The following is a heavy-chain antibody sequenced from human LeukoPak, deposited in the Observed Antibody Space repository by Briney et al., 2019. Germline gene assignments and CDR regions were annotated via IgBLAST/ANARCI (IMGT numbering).Heavy chain of an antibody. CDR2: ISAYNGNT. V-gene: IGHV1-18*01. CDR3: ASASEDWNLDY. J-gene: IGHJ4*02. D-gene: IGHD1-1*01. CDR1: GYTFTSYG. Sequence: VASVKVSCKASGYTFTSYGISWVRQAPGQGLEWMGWISAYNGNTNYAQKLQGRVTMTTDTSTSTAYMELRSLRSDDTAVYYCASASEDWNLDYWGQGTLVTVSS.